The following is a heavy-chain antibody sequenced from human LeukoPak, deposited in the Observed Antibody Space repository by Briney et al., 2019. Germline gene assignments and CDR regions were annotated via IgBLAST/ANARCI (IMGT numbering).Heavy chain of an antibody. J-gene: IGHJ4*02. D-gene: IGHD3/OR15-3a*01. CDR2: ISGSGGST. V-gene: IGHV3-23*01. CDR3: ARDSGFSGTQRGEY. Sequence: PGGSLRLSCAVSGFTFSSYGMSWVRQAPGKGLEWVSAISGSGGSTYYADSVKGRFTISRDNSKNTLYLQMNSLRAEDTAFYYCARDSGFSGTQRGEYWGQGTLVTVSS. CDR1: GFTFSSYG.